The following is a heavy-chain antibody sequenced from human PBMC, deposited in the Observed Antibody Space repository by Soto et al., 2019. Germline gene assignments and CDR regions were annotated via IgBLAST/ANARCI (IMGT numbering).Heavy chain of an antibody. Sequence: QVRLVQSAAEVKKPGASVKVSCKASGYTFTNYGISWVRQAPGHGLEWMGWISGYNGNTHLAQKLQGRVTMTTDTPTNTAFMDLRSPRSLYTVDHYCESISVRIITTCSVPSRIHIRVYYYYYGLDVWGQGTRVAVSS. D-gene: IGHD3-16*01. CDR3: ESISVRIITTCSVPSRIHIRVYYYYYGLDV. CDR2: ISGYNGNT. J-gene: IGHJ6*02. CDR1: GYTFTNYG. V-gene: IGHV1-18*01.